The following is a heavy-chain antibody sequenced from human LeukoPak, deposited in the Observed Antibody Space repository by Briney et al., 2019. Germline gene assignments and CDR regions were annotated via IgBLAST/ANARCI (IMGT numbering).Heavy chain of an antibody. CDR1: GFAFSSYG. CDR2: IWYDGSNK. Sequence: GRSLRLSCAASGFAFSSYGMHWVRQAPGKGLEWVAVIWYDGSNKYYADSVKGRFTISRDNSKNTLYLQMNSLRAEDTAVYYCAKEVARCLDLWGRGTLVTVSS. V-gene: IGHV3-33*06. D-gene: IGHD2-15*01. CDR3: AKEVARCLDL. J-gene: IGHJ2*01.